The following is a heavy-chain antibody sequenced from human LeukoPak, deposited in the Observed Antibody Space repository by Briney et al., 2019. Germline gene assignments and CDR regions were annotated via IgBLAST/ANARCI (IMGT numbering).Heavy chain of an antibody. CDR1: GYTFTSYD. V-gene: IGHV1-8*01. CDR3: ARHAPYDFWSGYYYYYYYMDV. Sequence: ASVKVSCKASGYTFTSYDINWVRQATGQGLEWMGWMNPNSGNTGYAQKFQGRVTMTRNTSISTAYMELSSLRSEDTAVYYCARHAPYDFWSGYYYYYYYMDVWGKGTTVTVSS. CDR2: MNPNSGNT. D-gene: IGHD3-3*01. J-gene: IGHJ6*03.